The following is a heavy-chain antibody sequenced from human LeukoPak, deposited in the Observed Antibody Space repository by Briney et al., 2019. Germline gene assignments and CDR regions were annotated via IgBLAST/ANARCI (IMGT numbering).Heavy chain of an antibody. V-gene: IGHV1-2*04. CDR1: GYTFTGYY. CDR3: ARSPPCSSTSCYTNYYYYYMDV. D-gene: IGHD2-2*02. J-gene: IGHJ6*03. Sequence: ASVRVSCKASGYTFTGYYMHWVRQAPGQGLEWMGWINLNSGGTNYAQKFQGWVTMTRDTSISTAYMELSSLRSEDTAVYYCARSPPCSSTSCYTNYYYYYMDVWGKGTTVTVSS. CDR2: INLNSGGT.